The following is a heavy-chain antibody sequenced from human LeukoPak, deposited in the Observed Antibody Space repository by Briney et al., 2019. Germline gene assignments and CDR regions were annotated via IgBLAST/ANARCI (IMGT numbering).Heavy chain of an antibody. Sequence: PGRSLRLSCAASGFTFNSYAMHWVRQAPGKGLEWVAVISYDGSNKYYADSVKGRFTISRDNSKNTLYLQMNSLRAEDTAVYYCARDGGGYYDSSGYSQLFDYWGQGTLVTVSS. D-gene: IGHD3-22*01. CDR1: GFTFNSYA. J-gene: IGHJ4*02. V-gene: IGHV3-30-3*01. CDR3: ARDGGGYYDSSGYSQLFDY. CDR2: ISYDGSNK.